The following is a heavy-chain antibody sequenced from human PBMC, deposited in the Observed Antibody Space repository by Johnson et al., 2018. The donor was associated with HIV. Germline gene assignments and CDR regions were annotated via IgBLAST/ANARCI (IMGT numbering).Heavy chain of an antibody. Sequence: MLLVESGGVLFQPGRSLRLSCAAPRFTFSSYRLSWVRQAPGEGLGWVANIKQEGSEKYDVDAVTGRFTISRDNAKNSLYLQMNSLRAEDTAVYYCARPVVADYRGGFDIWGQGTMVTVSS. CDR2: IKQEGSEK. J-gene: IGHJ3*02. CDR1: RFTFSSYR. CDR3: ARPVVADYRGGFDI. V-gene: IGHV3-7*01. D-gene: IGHD3-22*01.